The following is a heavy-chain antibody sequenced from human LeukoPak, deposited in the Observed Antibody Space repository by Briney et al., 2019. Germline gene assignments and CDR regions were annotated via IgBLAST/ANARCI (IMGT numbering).Heavy chain of an antibody. J-gene: IGHJ3*02. V-gene: IGHV3-73*01. D-gene: IGHD2-15*01. CDR1: GFTFSGSA. CDR3: TRGGGYCSGGSCYPGAFDI. CDR2: IRSKANSYAT. Sequence: GGPLRLSCAASGFTFSGSAMHWVRQASGKGLEWVGRIRSKANSYATAYAASVKGRFTISRDDSKNTAYLQMNSLKTEDTAVYYCTRGGGYCSGGSCYPGAFDIWGQGTMVTVSS.